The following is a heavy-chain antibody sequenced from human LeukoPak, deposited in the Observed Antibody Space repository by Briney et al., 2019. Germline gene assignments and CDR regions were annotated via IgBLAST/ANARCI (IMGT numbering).Heavy chain of an antibody. CDR3: AKDIRGLGGDPGDFQH. Sequence: PGRSLRLSCAASGFTFDDYAMHWVRQAPGKGLEWVSGISWNSGSIGYADSVKGRFTISRDNAKNSLYLQMNSLRAEDTALYYCAKDIRGLGGDPGDFQHWGQGTLVTVSS. CDR1: GFTFDDYA. CDR2: ISWNSGSI. D-gene: IGHD2-21*02. J-gene: IGHJ1*01. V-gene: IGHV3-9*01.